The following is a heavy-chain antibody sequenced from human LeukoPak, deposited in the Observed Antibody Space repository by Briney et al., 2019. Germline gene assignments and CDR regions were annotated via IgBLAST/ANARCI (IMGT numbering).Heavy chain of an antibody. CDR2: INPSGGST. V-gene: IGHV1-46*01. D-gene: IGHD3-10*01. CDR3: ARSLTMVTGFDY. CDR1: GYTFINNW. J-gene: IGHJ4*02. Sequence: ASVKVSCKASGYTFINNWMHWVRQAPGQGLEWMGIINPSGGSTSYAQKFQGRVTMTRDMSTSTVYMELSSLRSEDTAVYYCARSLTMVTGFDYWGQGTLVTVSS.